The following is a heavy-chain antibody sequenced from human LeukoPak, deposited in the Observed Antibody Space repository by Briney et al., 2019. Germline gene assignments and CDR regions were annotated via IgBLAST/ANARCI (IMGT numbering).Heavy chain of an antibody. D-gene: IGHD6-19*01. J-gene: IGHJ4*02. CDR1: GNSFTSYD. CDR3: ARGRNLDIAVAGTELMDY. Sequence: ASVKVSCKASGNSFTSYDINWVRQATGQGLEWMGWMNPNSGNTGYAQKFQGRVTMTRNTSISTAYMEVSSLRSEDTAVYYCARGRNLDIAVAGTELMDYWGQGTLVTVSS. CDR2: MNPNSGNT. V-gene: IGHV1-8*01.